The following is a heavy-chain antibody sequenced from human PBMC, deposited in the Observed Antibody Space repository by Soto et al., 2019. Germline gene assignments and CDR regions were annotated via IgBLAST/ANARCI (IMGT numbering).Heavy chain of an antibody. D-gene: IGHD3-10*01. CDR2: IYYSGST. V-gene: IGHV4-59*01. Sequence: PSETLSLTCTVSGGSISSYYWSWIRQPPGKGLEWIGYIYYSGSTNYNPSLKSRVTISVDTSKNQFSLKLSSVTAADTAVYYCARDTPFNLRGVIVWGQGTLVTVSS. J-gene: IGHJ4*02. CDR3: ARDTPFNLRGVIV. CDR1: GGSISSYY.